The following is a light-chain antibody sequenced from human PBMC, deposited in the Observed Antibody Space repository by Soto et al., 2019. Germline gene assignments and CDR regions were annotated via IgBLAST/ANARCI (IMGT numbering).Light chain of an antibody. V-gene: IGKV1-39*01. Sequence: DIQMTQSPSSLSASLGDRVIITCGASQSISSYLNWYQHKPGKAPNLLIYAATTLQSGVPSRFSGSGSGTDFTLTISSLQPEDFATYYCQQSYSTPRTFGQGSKVDIK. CDR1: QSISSY. CDR3: QQSYSTPRT. J-gene: IGKJ1*01. CDR2: AAT.